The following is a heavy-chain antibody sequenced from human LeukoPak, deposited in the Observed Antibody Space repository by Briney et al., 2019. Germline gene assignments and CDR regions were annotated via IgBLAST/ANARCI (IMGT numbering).Heavy chain of an antibody. CDR3: AKDLNSPGGESYYTTFDY. J-gene: IGHJ4*02. CDR1: GIMFSNHG. Sequence: PGGSLRLSCVVSGIMFSNHGMHWVRQAPGKGLEWVAVLSYDGGNKYYADSVKGRFTISRDSSKNTVYLQMNSLRAEDTAVYYCAKDLNSPGGESYYTTFDYWGQGTLVTVSS. D-gene: IGHD1-26*01. V-gene: IGHV3-30*18. CDR2: LSYDGGNK.